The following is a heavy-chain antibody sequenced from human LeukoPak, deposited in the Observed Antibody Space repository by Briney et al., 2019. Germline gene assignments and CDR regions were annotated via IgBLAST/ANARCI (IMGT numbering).Heavy chain of an antibody. J-gene: IGHJ3*02. CDR2: ISGSGGST. V-gene: IGHV3-23*01. CDR3: AKEQYYYDSSGYYPRDAFDI. D-gene: IGHD3-22*01. Sequence: AGGSLRLSCAASGFTFSSYAMSWVRQAPGKGLEWVSAISGSGGSTYYADSVKGRFTISRDNSKNTLYLQMNSLRAEDTAVYYCAKEQYYYDSSGYYPRDAFDIWGQGTMVTVSS. CDR1: GFTFSSYA.